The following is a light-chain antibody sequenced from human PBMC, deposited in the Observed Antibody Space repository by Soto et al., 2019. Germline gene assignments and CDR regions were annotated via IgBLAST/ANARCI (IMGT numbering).Light chain of an antibody. J-gene: IGLJ2*01. CDR1: RSDVGGYNF. V-gene: IGLV2-8*01. Sequence: QSALTPPPSASGSPGQSVTISCTAPRSDVGGYNFVSWYQQHPGKAPKLMIYDVTERPSGVPDRFSGSKSGNTSSLTVSGLQAEDEADYYCTSYAGSSIPVVFGGGTKLTVL. CDR3: TSYAGSSIPVV. CDR2: DVT.